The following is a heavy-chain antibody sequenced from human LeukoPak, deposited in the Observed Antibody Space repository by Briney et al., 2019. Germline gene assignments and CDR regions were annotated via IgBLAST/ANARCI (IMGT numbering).Heavy chain of an antibody. J-gene: IGHJ5*02. Sequence: SETLSLTCAVYGGSFSGYYWSWIRQPPGKGLEWIGEINHSGSTNYNPSLKSRVTISVDTSKNQFSLKLSSVTAADTAVYYCARGRRSSGWYHGGQWFDPWGQGTLVTVSS. D-gene: IGHD6-19*01. CDR1: GGSFSGYY. CDR2: INHSGST. V-gene: IGHV4-34*01. CDR3: ARGRRSSGWYHGGQWFDP.